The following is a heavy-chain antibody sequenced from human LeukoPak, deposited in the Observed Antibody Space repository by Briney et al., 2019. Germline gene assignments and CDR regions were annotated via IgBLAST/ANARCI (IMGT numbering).Heavy chain of an antibody. CDR2: ISDSGGGS. D-gene: IGHD3-22*01. V-gene: IGHV3-23*01. Sequence: GGSLRLSCGASGFTFSRHDMNWVRQAPGKGLGWGAVISDSGGGSNYADSVKGRFTISRDNSKNTLYVQMDSLRVEDTAVYYCAKGVVGGRRDYYSYFDYWGQGTLVTVSS. J-gene: IGHJ4*02. CDR3: AKGVVGGRRDYYSYFDY. CDR1: GFTFSRHD.